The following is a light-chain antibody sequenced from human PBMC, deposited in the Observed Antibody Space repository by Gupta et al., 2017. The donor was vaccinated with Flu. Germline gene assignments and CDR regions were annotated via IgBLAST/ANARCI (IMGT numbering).Light chain of an antibody. J-gene: IGKJ2*01. CDR2: WAS. Sequence: RSSQSVLYSSNNKNYLAWFQQKPGQSPKLLIYWASTRESGVPDRFSGSGSGTDFTLTISSLQAEDVAVYYCQQYFGHPPYTFGQGTKLEIK. CDR3: QQYFGHPPYT. CDR1: QSVLYSSNNKNY. V-gene: IGKV4-1*01.